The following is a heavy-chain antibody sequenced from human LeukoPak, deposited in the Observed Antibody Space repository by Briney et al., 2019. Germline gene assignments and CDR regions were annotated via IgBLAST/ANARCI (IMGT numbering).Heavy chain of an antibody. CDR3: ARGVLAVAGLDF. V-gene: IGHV3-48*03. J-gene: IGHJ4*02. CDR1: GFTFSSYE. D-gene: IGHD6-19*01. CDR2: ISSSGSTI. Sequence: GGSLRLSCAASGFTFSSYEMDWVRQAPGKGLEWVSYISSSGSTIFYADSLKGRFTISRDNAKNSLYLQMNSLRAEDTAVYYRARGVLAVAGLDFGGQGTLVTVS.